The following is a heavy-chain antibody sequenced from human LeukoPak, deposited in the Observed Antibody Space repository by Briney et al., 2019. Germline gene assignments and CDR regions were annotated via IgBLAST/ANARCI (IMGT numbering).Heavy chain of an antibody. V-gene: IGHV1-2*02. CDR1: GYTFTGYY. CDR3: ARDRLSLGAFDI. Sequence: ASVKVSCKASGYTFTGYYMHWVRQAPGQGLEWMGWINPNSGGTNYAQKFQGRVTMTRDTSISTAYMELSRLRSDDTAMYYCARDRLSLGAFDIWGQGTMVTVSS. J-gene: IGHJ3*02. CDR2: INPNSGGT. D-gene: IGHD7-27*01.